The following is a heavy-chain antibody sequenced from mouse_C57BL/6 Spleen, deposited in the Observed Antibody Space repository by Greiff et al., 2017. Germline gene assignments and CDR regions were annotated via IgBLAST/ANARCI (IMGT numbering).Heavy chain of an antibody. Sequence: VQLQQPGAELVRPGSSVTLSCKASGYTFTSYWMDWVKQRPGQGLEWIGNIYPSDSETHYNQKFKDKATLTVDKSSSTAYMQLSSLTSEDSAVYYCARGGYYDYFDYWGQGTTLTVSS. CDR2: IYPSDSET. V-gene: IGHV1-61*01. D-gene: IGHD2-3*01. CDR3: ARGGYYDYFDY. CDR1: GYTFTSYW. J-gene: IGHJ2*01.